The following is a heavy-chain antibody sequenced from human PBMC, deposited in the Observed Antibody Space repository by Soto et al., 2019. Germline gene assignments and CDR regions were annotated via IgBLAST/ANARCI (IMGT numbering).Heavy chain of an antibody. D-gene: IGHD6-25*01. CDR3: ARAHSNGWFQHFDY. CDR1: GGSISSHY. J-gene: IGHJ4*02. CDR2: VYHNGNT. Sequence: SETLSLTCIVSGGSISSHYWSWIRQAPGKGLEWIGYVYHNGNTNNNPSLRSRVTISADQSLSTAYLQWSSLQASDTAIYYCARAHSNGWFQHFDYWGQGIPVTVSS. V-gene: IGHV4-59*08.